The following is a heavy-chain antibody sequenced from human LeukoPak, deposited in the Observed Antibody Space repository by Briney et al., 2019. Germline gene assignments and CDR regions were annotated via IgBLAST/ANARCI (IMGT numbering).Heavy chain of an antibody. CDR2: MNPGSGNT. V-gene: IGHV1-8*01. CDR1: GYTSTSFD. Sequence: GASVKVSCKASGYTSTSFDTNWVRPATGQGPGRMGWMNPGSGNTGYAQRFRGRVTMTRDTSISTAYLELSSLTSEDTAVYYCASHTYYLSSGSFGHWGQGTLVTVSS. CDR3: ASHTYYLSSGSFGH. D-gene: IGHD3-10*01. J-gene: IGHJ4*02.